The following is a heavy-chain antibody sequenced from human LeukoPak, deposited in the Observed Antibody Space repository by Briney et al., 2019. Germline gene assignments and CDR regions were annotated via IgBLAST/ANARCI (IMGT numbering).Heavy chain of an antibody. J-gene: IGHJ4*02. CDR3: ARGYANY. V-gene: IGHV4-34*01. CDR2: INHSGST. D-gene: IGHD2-2*01. Sequence: SETLSLTCTVSTDSISTYYWSWIRQPPGKGLEWIGEINHSGSTNYNPSLKSRVTISVDTSKNQFSLKLSSVTAADTAVYYCARGYANYWGQGTLVTVSS. CDR1: TDSISTYY.